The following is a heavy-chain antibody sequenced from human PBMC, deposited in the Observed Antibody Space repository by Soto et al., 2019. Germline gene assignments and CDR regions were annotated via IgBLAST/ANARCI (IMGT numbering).Heavy chain of an antibody. CDR3: TTDGLYSDGFDY. D-gene: IGHD1-26*01. CDR2: IKSKSYGEAT. CDR1: GFTFSNAW. Sequence: GGSLRLSCAASGFTFSNAWMSWVRQAPGKGLEWVGPIKSKSYGEATDYAAPVTGRFSISRDDSKNTLYLQMNSLKTDATPVSYCTTDGLYSDGFDYWGQGALVTVSS. V-gene: IGHV3-15*01. J-gene: IGHJ4*03.